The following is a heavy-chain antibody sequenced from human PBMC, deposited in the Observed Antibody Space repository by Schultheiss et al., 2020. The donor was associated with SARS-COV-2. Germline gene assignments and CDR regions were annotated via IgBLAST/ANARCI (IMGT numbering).Heavy chain of an antibody. CDR2: ISYDGSTQ. Sequence: GGSLRLSCAASGFSFSSCGMHWVRQAPGKGLEWVAVISYDGSTQYYSDSVKGRFTISRDNSKNTLYLEINSLRGDDTAVYYCARPYSCSWYRSYFDYWGQGTLVTVSS. V-gene: IGHV3-30*03. J-gene: IGHJ4*02. D-gene: IGHD6-13*01. CDR1: GFSFSSCG. CDR3: ARPYSCSWYRSYFDY.